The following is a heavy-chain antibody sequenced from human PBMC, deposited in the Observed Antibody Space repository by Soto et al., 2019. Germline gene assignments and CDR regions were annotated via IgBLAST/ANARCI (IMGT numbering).Heavy chain of an antibody. D-gene: IGHD6-13*01. CDR1: GFTFDDYT. V-gene: IGHV3-43*01. CDR3: ATNPVDSSSWYFDY. CDR2: ISWDGGST. Sequence: PGGSLRLSCAASGFTFDDYTMHWVRQAPGKGLEWVSLISWDGGSTYYADSVKGRFTISRDNSKNSLYLQMNSLRTEDTALYYCATNPVDSSSWYFDYWGQGTLVTVSS. J-gene: IGHJ4*02.